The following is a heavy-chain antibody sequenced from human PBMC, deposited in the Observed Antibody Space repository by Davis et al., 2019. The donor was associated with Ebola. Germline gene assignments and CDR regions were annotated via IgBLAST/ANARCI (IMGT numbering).Heavy chain of an antibody. Sequence: PGGSLRLSCAASGFTFSSYGMHWVRQAPGKGLEWVAFIRYDGSNKYYADSVKGRFTISRDNSKNTLYLQMNSLRAEDTAVYYCATTPQYSSGQNKPFDYWGQGTLVTVSS. CDR3: ATTPQYSSGQNKPFDY. CDR2: IRYDGSNK. V-gene: IGHV3-30*02. D-gene: IGHD6-19*01. J-gene: IGHJ4*02. CDR1: GFTFSSYG.